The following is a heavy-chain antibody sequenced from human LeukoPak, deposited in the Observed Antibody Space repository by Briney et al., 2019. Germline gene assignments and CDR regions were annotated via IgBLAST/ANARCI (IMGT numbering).Heavy chain of an antibody. V-gene: IGHV6-1*01. CDR2: TYYRSKWFN. CDR1: GDCVSSNSAT. Sequence: SQTLSLTCAISGDCVSSNSATWTWIRQSPSRGLEWLGRTYYRSKWFNDYAVSIKSRITINPDTSKNQFSLQLSSVTPEDTAVYYCARGSSSNSWYFDYWGQGTLVTVSS. J-gene: IGHJ4*02. CDR3: ARGSSSNSWYFDY. D-gene: IGHD6-13*01.